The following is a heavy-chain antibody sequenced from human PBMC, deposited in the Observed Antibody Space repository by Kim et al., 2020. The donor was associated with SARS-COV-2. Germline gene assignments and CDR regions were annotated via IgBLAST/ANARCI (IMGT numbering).Heavy chain of an antibody. J-gene: IGHJ4*02. CDR3: ARVCGSSCIDY. V-gene: IGHV4-39*01. Sequence: SETLSLTCTVSGGSISSSSYYWGWIRQPPGKGLEWIGSIYYSGSTYYNPSLKSRVTISVDTSKNQFSLKLSSVTAADTAVYYCARVCGSSCIDYWGQGTLVTVSS. CDR1: GGSISSSSYY. CDR2: IYYSGST. D-gene: IGHD6-13*01.